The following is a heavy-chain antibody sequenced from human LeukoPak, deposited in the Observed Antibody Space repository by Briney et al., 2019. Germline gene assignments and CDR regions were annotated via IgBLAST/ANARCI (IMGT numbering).Heavy chain of an antibody. Sequence: GGSLRLSCAASGFTCSSYAMSWVRQAAGKGLEWVSAISGSGGSTYYADSVKGRFTISSDNGRNSLSLQMNTLSPEDTALYFCARATLAVAGPNDYWGPGTLVTVSS. CDR1: GFTCSSYA. V-gene: IGHV3-23*01. CDR2: ISGSGGST. D-gene: IGHD6-19*01. CDR3: ARATLAVAGPNDY. J-gene: IGHJ4*02.